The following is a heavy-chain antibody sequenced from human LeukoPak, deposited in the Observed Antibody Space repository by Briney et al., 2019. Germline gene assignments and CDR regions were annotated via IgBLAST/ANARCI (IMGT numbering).Heavy chain of an antibody. CDR3: ARGVAVTDRARFFDY. Sequence: ASVKVSRKASGYTFTDYYVHWVRQAPGQGLEWMGWINPKRGVTNSAQKFQGRVTMTRDTSISTIYMELRSLISDDTAAYYCARGVAVTDRARFFDYWGQGTLVTVSS. V-gene: IGHV1-2*02. CDR2: INPKRGVT. J-gene: IGHJ4*02. CDR1: GYTFTDYY. D-gene: IGHD4-11*01.